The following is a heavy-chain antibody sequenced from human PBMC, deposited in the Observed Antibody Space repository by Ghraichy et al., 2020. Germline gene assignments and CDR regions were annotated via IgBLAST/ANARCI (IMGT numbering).Heavy chain of an antibody. CDR3: ARVLRVAGTCYFDY. V-gene: IGHV3-48*03. CDR2: ISSSGSTI. J-gene: IGHJ4*02. D-gene: IGHD6-19*01. Sequence: GGSLRLSCAASGFTFSSYEMNWVRQAPGKGLEWVSYISSSGSTIYYADSVKGRFTISRDNAKNSLYLQMNSLRAEDTAVYYCARVLRVAGTCYFDYWGQGTLVTVSS. CDR1: GFTFSSYE.